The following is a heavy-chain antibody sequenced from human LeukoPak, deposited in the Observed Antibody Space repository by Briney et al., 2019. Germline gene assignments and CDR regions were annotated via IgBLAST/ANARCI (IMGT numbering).Heavy chain of an antibody. CDR2: INHSGST. CDR1: GGSISSSSYY. CDR3: ARSTYYYDSSGSVFDY. D-gene: IGHD3-22*01. Sequence: SETLSLTCTVSGGSISSSSYYWSWIRQPPGKGLEWIGEINHSGSTNYNPSLKSRVTISVDTSKNQFSLRLSPVTAADTAVYYCARSTYYYDSSGSVFDYWGQGTLVTVSS. V-gene: IGHV4-39*07. J-gene: IGHJ4*02.